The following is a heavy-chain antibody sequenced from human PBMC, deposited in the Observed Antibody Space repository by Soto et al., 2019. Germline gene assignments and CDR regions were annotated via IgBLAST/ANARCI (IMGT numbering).Heavy chain of an antibody. CDR2: IIPIFGTA. CDR3: ARHGGRHSGGIDY. Sequence: QVQLVQSGAEVKKPGSSVKVSCKASGGTFSSYSINWVRQAPGQGLEWMGEIIPIFGTANYAQKCQGRVTITADEYTSTAYMELSSLRSEHTAVYYCARHGGRHSGGIDYWGQGTLVTVSS. CDR1: GGTFSSYS. V-gene: IGHV1-69*01. J-gene: IGHJ4*02. D-gene: IGHD1-26*01.